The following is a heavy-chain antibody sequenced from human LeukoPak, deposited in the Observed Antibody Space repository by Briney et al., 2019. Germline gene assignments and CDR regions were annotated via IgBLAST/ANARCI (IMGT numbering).Heavy chain of an antibody. J-gene: IGHJ6*02. D-gene: IGHD3-10*01. Sequence: PSETLSLTCTVSGDSFDNYYWTWIRQPPGKGLEWIGYSGGSKYNPSLKSRVTISTDTSKRHFSLTLSSVTAADTAVYYCARTRRHYYGSGKNVTPWPAGLDVWGQGTTITVS. CDR2: SGGS. CDR1: GDSFDNYY. V-gene: IGHV4-59*01. CDR3: ARTRRHYYGSGKNVTPWPAGLDV.